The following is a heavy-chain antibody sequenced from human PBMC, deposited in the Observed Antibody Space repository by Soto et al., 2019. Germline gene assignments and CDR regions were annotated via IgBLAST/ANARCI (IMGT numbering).Heavy chain of an antibody. J-gene: IGHJ4*02. CDR3: ARESEDLTSNFDY. V-gene: IGHV3-21*01. CDR1: GFTFSRYS. CDR2: ISSTTNYI. Sequence: GGSLRLSCAASGFTFSRYSMNWVRQAPGKGLEWVSSISSTTNYIYYADSMKGRFTVSRDKAKNSVYLEMNSLSAEDTAVYYCARESEDLTSNFDYCGQGTMVTVYS.